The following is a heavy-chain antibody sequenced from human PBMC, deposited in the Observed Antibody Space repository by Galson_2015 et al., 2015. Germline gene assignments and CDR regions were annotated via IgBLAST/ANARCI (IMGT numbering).Heavy chain of an antibody. V-gene: IGHV3-7*01. CDR3: TRLHDTSGYTDY. Sequence: SLRLSCAASGFTFNNYWMTWVRQAPGKGLEWVANIKEDGSEKYYVDSVKGRFAISRDNAKNSLYLQMNSLRAEDTAVYYCTRLHDTSGYTDYWGQGTLVTVPS. CDR1: GFTFNNYW. D-gene: IGHD3-22*01. J-gene: IGHJ4*02. CDR2: IKEDGSEK.